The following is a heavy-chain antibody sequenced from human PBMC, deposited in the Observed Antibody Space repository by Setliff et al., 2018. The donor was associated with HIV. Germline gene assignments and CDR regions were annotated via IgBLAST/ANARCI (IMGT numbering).Heavy chain of an antibody. CDR3: ARQHYYDSSGRNLMDV. Sequence: SETLSLTCAVSGGSSSSGYWSWSRQPPGKGLEWLGYIHNSGSTSYSPSLKSRVTISVDPSKNQFSLRLSSVTAADTAVYYCARQHYYDSSGRNLMDVWGKGTTVTVSS. D-gene: IGHD3-22*01. V-gene: IGHV4-59*08. CDR2: IHNSGST. J-gene: IGHJ6*03. CDR1: GGSSSSGY.